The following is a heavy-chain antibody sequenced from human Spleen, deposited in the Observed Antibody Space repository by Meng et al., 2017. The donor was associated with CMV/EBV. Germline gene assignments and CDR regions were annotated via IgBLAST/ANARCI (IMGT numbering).Heavy chain of an antibody. J-gene: IGHJ4*02. Sequence: GESLKISCAASGFTFSGFWMHWVRQAPGKGLVWVSRINSDGSSTTYADSVKGRFTISRDNAKNSLYLQMNSLRAEDTAMYYCATTVTTWEDYWGQGTLVTVSS. V-gene: IGHV3-74*01. CDR1: GFTFSGFW. CDR2: INSDGSST. D-gene: IGHD4-11*01. CDR3: ATTVTTWEDY.